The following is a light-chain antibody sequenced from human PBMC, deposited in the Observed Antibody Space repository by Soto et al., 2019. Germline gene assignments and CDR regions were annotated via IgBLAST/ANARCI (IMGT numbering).Light chain of an antibody. Sequence: QSVLSQPPSASGTPGQRVTISCSGTRSNIAGNAVNWYQQLPGTAPKLFIFSDSQRPSGVPDRFSPSKYGTSASLAISGLQADDEALYHCAVWDDILNRPVFGGGTKLTLL. CDR3: AVWDDILNRPV. V-gene: IGLV1-44*01. CDR2: SDS. CDR1: RSNIAGNA. J-gene: IGLJ2*01.